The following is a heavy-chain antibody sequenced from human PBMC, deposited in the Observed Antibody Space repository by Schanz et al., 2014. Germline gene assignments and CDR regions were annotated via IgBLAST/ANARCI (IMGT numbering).Heavy chain of an antibody. Sequence: QVQLQESGPGLVKPSETLSLTCIVSGGSTRSSNYYWSWIRRHPGKGLEWIANLFYGGSKYYNPSFEGRVTMSVDASNNQYSLSLGSVTAADTGVYYCARHNRVWFGKEGCWGQGTLVTVSS. CDR1: GGSTRSSNYY. V-gene: IGHV4-39*01. J-gene: IGHJ4*02. D-gene: IGHD3-10*01. CDR2: LFYGGSK. CDR3: ARHNRVWFGKEGC.